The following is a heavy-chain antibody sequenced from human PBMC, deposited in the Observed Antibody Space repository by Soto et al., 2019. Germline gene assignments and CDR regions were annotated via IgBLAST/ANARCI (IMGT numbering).Heavy chain of an antibody. CDR2: INPSGGAT. J-gene: IGHJ5*02. CDR1: GYIFTNYY. D-gene: IGHD6-19*01. CDR3: ARGAAVASGNNCFDP. Sequence: ASVKVSCKASGYIFTNYYIHWVRHRQAPGQGLEWLGIINPSGGATTYAQKFQGRVTMTRDTSTSTVYMELRSLRSEDTAVYFCARGAAVASGNNCFDPWGQGTLVTVSS. V-gene: IGHV1-46*01.